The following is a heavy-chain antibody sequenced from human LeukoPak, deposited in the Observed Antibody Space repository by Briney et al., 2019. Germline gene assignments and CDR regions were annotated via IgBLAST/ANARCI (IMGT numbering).Heavy chain of an antibody. Sequence: ASVKVSCKASGYTFTSYDINWVRQATGQGLEWMGWMNPNSGNTGYAQKFQGRVTMTRNTSISTAYMELSSLRSEDTAVYYCARDLLEGYYGSGSTGDYYYYMDVWGKGTTVTVPS. CDR3: ARDLLEGYYGSGSTGDYYYYMDV. CDR1: GYTFTSYD. CDR2: MNPNSGNT. J-gene: IGHJ6*03. V-gene: IGHV1-8*01. D-gene: IGHD3-10*01.